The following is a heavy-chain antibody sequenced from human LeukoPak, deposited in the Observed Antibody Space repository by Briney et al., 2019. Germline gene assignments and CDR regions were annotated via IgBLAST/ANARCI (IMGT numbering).Heavy chain of an antibody. CDR2: MNQDGSEK. CDR1: GFTFSDSW. J-gene: IGHJ6*02. V-gene: IGHV3-7*01. CDR3: ATYTHWVAGDV. D-gene: IGHD3-16*01. Sequence: PGGPLRLSCAASGFTFSDSWMSWVRQAPGKGLEWVANMNQDGSEKDYVDPVKGRFTISRDNARNSLYLQMSSLRAEDTAVYYCATYTHWVAGDVWGQGTTVTVSS.